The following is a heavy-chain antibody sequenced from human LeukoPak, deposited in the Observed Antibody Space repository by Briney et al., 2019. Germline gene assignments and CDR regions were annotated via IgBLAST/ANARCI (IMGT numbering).Heavy chain of an antibody. CDR3: ARDFEADSGSYLVDY. D-gene: IGHD1-26*01. V-gene: IGHV3-30-3*01. CDR1: GFTFSTYS. Sequence: GGSLRLSCAASGFTFSTYSMHWVRQAPDKGLEWVAIISYDGSNRYYADSVKGRFTISRDNSKNTLYLQMNSLRPEDTAVYYCARDFEADSGSYLVDYWGQGTLVTVSS. CDR2: ISYDGSNR. J-gene: IGHJ4*02.